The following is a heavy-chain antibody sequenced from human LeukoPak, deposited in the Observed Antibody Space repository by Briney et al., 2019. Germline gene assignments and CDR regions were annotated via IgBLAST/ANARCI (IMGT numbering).Heavy chain of an antibody. J-gene: IGHJ5*02. Sequence: GGSLRLSCAASGFPYSSHAMSWVRQPPGKGLEWVAAISNGKTYYADSVRGRFTISRDDSTNTVYLHMNSLRDEDTALYHCVREAGYCAPVCVKTNWFDPWGQGTLVTVSS. CDR3: VREAGYCAPVCVKTNWFDP. V-gene: IGHV3-23*01. CDR1: GFPYSSHA. CDR2: ISNGKT. D-gene: IGHD2-15*01.